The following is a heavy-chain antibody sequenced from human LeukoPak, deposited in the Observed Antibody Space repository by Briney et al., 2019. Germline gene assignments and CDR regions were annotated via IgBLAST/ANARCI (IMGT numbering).Heavy chain of an antibody. Sequence: GGSLRLSCAVSGFVFSDAWMSWVRQAPGKGLEWVSVIYDGGSTYYADSVKGRFTISRDNSKNTLYLQMNSLRAEDTAVYYCARDSGSYHGAFDIWGQGTMVTVSS. V-gene: IGHV3-53*01. J-gene: IGHJ3*02. CDR3: ARDSGSYHGAFDI. CDR2: IYDGGST. D-gene: IGHD1-26*01. CDR1: GFVFSDAW.